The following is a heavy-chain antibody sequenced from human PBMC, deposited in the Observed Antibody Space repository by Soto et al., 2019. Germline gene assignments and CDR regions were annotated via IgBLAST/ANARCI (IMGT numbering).Heavy chain of an antibody. Sequence: QVQLQESGPGVVKPSQTLSLTCTVSGGSFSSGDYYWSWVRQPPGKGLEWIGYIYYTGSTFNNPSLKSRFSISIDTSRTQFSLKLSSVTAEDTAVYYCARIHFGDEPSYYYYGMDVWGQGTTVTVSS. CDR1: GGSFSSGDYY. J-gene: IGHJ6*02. CDR3: ARIHFGDEPSYYYYGMDV. CDR2: IYYTGST. D-gene: IGHD4-17*01. V-gene: IGHV4-30-4*01.